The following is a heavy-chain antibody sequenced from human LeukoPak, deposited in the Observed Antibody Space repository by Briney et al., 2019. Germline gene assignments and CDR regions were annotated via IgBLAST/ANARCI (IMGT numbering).Heavy chain of an antibody. CDR2: ISGSGAST. V-gene: IGHV3-23*01. Sequence: PGGSLRLSCTSSGFSFSGYAMIWVRQAPGKGLELVSTISGSGASTFHADSVRGRFITSKDIPSNIVYLQMNSLRAEDTAVYYCAKGSRGYTNYYFDYWGQGTLVTVSS. CDR3: AKGSRGYTNYYFDY. J-gene: IGHJ4*02. D-gene: IGHD2-2*02. CDR1: GFSFSGYA.